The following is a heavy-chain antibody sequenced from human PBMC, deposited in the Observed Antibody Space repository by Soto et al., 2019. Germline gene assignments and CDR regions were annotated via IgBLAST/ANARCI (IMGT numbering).Heavy chain of an antibody. CDR1: CGSISSGGYY. CDR3: ARAVGIDSTHRYYYMDV. CDR2: IYYSGST. Sequence: QVQLQEPGPGLVKPSQTLSLTCTVSCGSISSGGYYWSWIRQHPGKGLEWIGYIYYSGSTYYNPSLKSRVTKSVDTSKNQFSLKLSSVTAADTAVYYCARAVGIDSTHRYYYMDVWGKGTTVTVSS. D-gene: IGHD2-21*01. V-gene: IGHV4-31*03. J-gene: IGHJ6*03.